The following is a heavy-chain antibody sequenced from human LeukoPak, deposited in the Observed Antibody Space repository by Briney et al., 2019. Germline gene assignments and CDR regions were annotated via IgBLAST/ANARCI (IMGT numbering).Heavy chain of an antibody. CDR2: FDPEDGET. J-gene: IGHJ4*02. Sequence: GASVEVSCKVSGYTLTELSMHWVRQAPGKGLEWMGGFDPEDGETIYAQKFQGRVTMTEDTSTDTAYMELSSLRSEDTAVYYCATVRLYSSGWYWAYYFDYWGQGTLVTVSS. CDR1: GYTLTELS. V-gene: IGHV1-24*01. D-gene: IGHD6-19*01. CDR3: ATVRLYSSGWYWAYYFDY.